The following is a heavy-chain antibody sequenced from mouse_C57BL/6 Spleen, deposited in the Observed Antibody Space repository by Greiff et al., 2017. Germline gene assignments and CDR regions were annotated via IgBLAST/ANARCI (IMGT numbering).Heavy chain of an antibody. CDR2: LYPGSGNT. J-gene: IGHJ1*03. V-gene: IGHV1-66*01. D-gene: IGHD2-2*01. CDR3: ARGGYYWYFDV. Sequence: QVQLQQSGPELVKPGASVKISCKASGYSFTSYYIHWVKQRPGQGLEWIGWLYPGSGNTKYNEKFKGKATLTADTSSSTAYMQLSSLTSEDSAVYYCARGGYYWYFDVWGTGTTVTVSS. CDR1: GYSFTSYY.